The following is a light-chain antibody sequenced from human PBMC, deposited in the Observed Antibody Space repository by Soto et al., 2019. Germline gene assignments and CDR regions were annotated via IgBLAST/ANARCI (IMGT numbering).Light chain of an antibody. V-gene: IGLV2-11*01. Sequence: QSVLTQPHSVSGSPGQSVTISCTASSSDVVHYNYVCWHQQHPGKAPKLIIYDVRKRPSGVPDRFSGSKSGNTASLTISGLQAEDEADYYCCSYAGSYTYVVFGGGTKVTVL. J-gene: IGLJ2*01. CDR3: CSYAGSYTYVV. CDR1: SSDVVHYNY. CDR2: DVR.